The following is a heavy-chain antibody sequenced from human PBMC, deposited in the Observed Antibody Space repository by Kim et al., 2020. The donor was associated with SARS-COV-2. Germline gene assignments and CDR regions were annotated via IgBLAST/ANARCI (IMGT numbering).Heavy chain of an antibody. D-gene: IGHD2-21*01. CDR3: AKDLFRHSGQLDYFDY. CDR1: GFTFSSYA. Sequence: GGSLRLSCAASGFTFSSYAMSWVRQAPGKGLEWVSAISGSGGSTYYADSVKGRFTISRDNSKNTLYLQMNSLRAEDTAVYYCAKDLFRHSGQLDYFDYWGQGTLVTVSS. CDR2: ISGSGGST. J-gene: IGHJ4*02. V-gene: IGHV3-23*01.